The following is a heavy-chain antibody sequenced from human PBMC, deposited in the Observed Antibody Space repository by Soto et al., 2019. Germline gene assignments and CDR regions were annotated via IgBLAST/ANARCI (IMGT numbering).Heavy chain of an antibody. Sequence: EVQLLESGGGLVKPGGSLRLSCAAPGFTFSNYAMNWVRQAPGKGLEWVSVISGSGGSTYYADSVKGRFTISRDNSKSTPYLQMNSLRGENTAVYYCARRSSGWYFDYWGSGTLVTVSS. V-gene: IGHV3-23*01. CDR2: ISGSGGST. CDR3: ARRSSGWYFDY. D-gene: IGHD6-19*01. J-gene: IGHJ4*02. CDR1: GFTFSNYA.